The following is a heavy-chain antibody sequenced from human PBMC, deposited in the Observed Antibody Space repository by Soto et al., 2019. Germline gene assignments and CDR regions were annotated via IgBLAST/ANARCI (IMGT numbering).Heavy chain of an antibody. CDR2: INAGNGNT. CDR3: ARGGEIRYSGYINFDY. CDR1: GYTFTYYA. Sequence: QVQLVQSGAEVKKPGASVKVSCKASGYTFTYYAIHWVRQAPGQRLEWMGWINAGNGNTKYSQKFQGRVTIARDTSASTAYMELRSLTSEDTAVYYCARGGEIRYSGYINFDYWGQGTLVTVSS. V-gene: IGHV1-3*01. D-gene: IGHD5-12*01. J-gene: IGHJ4*02.